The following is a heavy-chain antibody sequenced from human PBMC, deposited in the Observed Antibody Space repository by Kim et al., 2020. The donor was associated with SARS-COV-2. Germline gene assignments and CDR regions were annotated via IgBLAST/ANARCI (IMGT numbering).Heavy chain of an antibody. D-gene: IGHD3-16*01. Sequence: GGSLRLSCAASGFTFSSYEMNWVRQAPGKGLEWVSYISSSGSTIYYADSVKGRFTISRDNAKNSLYLQMNSLRAEDTAVYYCAREFDYMNDYWGQGTLVTVSS. CDR3: AREFDYMNDY. CDR1: GFTFSSYE. V-gene: IGHV3-48*03. J-gene: IGHJ4*02. CDR2: ISSSGSTI.